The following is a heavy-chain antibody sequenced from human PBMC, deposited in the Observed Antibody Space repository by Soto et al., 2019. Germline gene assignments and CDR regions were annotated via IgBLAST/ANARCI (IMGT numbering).Heavy chain of an antibody. CDR2: ISAYNGNT. J-gene: IGHJ4*02. CDR1: GYTFTNYI. Sequence: QVQLVQSGAEVKKPGASVKVSCKASGYTFTNYIISGVRQAPGQGLEWMGWISAYNGNTKYAQKLQGRVTMTTDTSTSTASTELRSLGSDDTAVYYCARDTPPPDCGGQGTRVTVSS. CDR3: ARDTPPPDC. V-gene: IGHV1-18*01.